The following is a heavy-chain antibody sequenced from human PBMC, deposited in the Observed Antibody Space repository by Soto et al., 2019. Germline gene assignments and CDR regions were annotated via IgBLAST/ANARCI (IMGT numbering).Heavy chain of an antibody. CDR3: ARRSSGWYFDY. CDR1: GYTFSSYG. CDR2: ISAYNGDT. Sequence: ASVKVSCKASGYTFSSYGISWVRQAPGQGLEWMGWISAYNGDTNYAQKLQGRVTMTTDTSTTTAYMELRSLRAEDTAVYYCARRSSGWYFDYWGQGTLVTVSS. V-gene: IGHV1-18*01. J-gene: IGHJ4*02. D-gene: IGHD6-19*01.